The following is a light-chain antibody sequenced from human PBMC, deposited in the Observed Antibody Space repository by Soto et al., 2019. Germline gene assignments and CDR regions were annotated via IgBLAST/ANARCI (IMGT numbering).Light chain of an antibody. Sequence: QSVLPQPASVSGSPGQSITISCTGTSSDVGSYNFVSWYQHHPGKVPKLKIFDVNNRPSGISNRFSGSKSDNTASLTISGLQAEDEADYYCTSYTNSGTYILGTGTKVTVL. CDR1: SSDVGSYNF. CDR2: DVN. V-gene: IGLV2-14*03. J-gene: IGLJ1*01. CDR3: TSYTNSGTYI.